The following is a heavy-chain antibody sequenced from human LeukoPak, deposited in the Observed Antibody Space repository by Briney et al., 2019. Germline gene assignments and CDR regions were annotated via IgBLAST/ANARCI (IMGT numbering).Heavy chain of an antibody. J-gene: IGHJ5*01. CDR3: AREGFDS. V-gene: IGHV1-8*03. CDR2: MNPNSGNG. CDR1: GYTFTSYG. Sequence: ASVKVSCKASGYTFTSYGISWVRQATGQGLEWMGWMNPNSGNGGYAQKFQGRVTITSDNSISTAYMELSSLSSEDTAVYYCAREGFDSWGQGTLVTVSS.